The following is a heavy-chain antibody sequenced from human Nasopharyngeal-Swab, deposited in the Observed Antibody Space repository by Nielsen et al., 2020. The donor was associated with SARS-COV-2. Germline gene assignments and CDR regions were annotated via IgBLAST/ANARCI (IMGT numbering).Heavy chain of an antibody. D-gene: IGHD3-16*02. V-gene: IGHV3-48*01. Sequence: WICQPPGKGLEWVSYISSSSSTIYYADSVKGRFTISRDNAKNSLYLQMNSLRAEDTAVYYCARDRITFGGVIVKGDAFDIWGQGTMVTVSS. CDR2: ISSSSSTI. CDR3: ARDRITFGGVIVKGDAFDI. J-gene: IGHJ3*02.